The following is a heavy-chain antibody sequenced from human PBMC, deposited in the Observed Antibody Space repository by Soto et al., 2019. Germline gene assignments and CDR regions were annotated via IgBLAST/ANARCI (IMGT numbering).Heavy chain of an antibody. Sequence: ASVKVSCKASGYTFTSYAMHWVRQAPGQRLEWMGWINAGNGNTKYSQKFQGRVTITRDTSASTAYMELSSLRSEDTAIYYCAKVDIAAQLPRYYFDYWGQGTPVTVSS. D-gene: IGHD6-6*01. V-gene: IGHV1-3*01. CDR1: GYTFTSYA. CDR3: AKVDIAAQLPRYYFDY. CDR2: INAGNGNT. J-gene: IGHJ4*02.